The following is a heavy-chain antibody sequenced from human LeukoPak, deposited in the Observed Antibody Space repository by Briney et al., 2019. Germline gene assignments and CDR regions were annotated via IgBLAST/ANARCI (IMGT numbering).Heavy chain of an antibody. Sequence: GGSLRLSCAASGFTFSSYAMHWVRQAPGKGLEWVAVISYDGSNKYYADSVKGRFTISRDNSKSTLYLQMNSLRAEDTAVYYCAREAGTVVPAAHFDYWGQGTLVTVSS. CDR1: GFTFSSYA. D-gene: IGHD2-2*01. V-gene: IGHV3-30*04. CDR2: ISYDGSNK. CDR3: AREAGTVVPAAHFDY. J-gene: IGHJ4*02.